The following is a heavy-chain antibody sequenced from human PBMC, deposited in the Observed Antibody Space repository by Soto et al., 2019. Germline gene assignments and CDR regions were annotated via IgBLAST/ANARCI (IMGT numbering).Heavy chain of an antibody. D-gene: IGHD2-2*01. CDR3: ASAYKTSWRPFDY. V-gene: IGHV1-18*01. CDR1: GFKFSTYG. CDR2: ISGDTGDT. J-gene: IGHJ4*02. Sequence: QVQLVQSAAEVKKPGASVKVACKSSGFKFSTYGIGWVRQAPGQGLEWMGWISGDTGDTKYAQKVEGRGIMTTDTATTTAYRDRRCRRSDDTDIYYCASAYKTSWRPFDYWGQGTLVTVSS.